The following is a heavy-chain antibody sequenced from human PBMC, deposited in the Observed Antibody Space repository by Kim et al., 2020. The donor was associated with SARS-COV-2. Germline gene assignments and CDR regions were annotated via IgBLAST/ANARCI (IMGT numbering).Heavy chain of an antibody. D-gene: IGHD2-15*01. CDR2: IYPGDSDT. CDR3: ARIIGYCSGGSCYGRTYYFDY. J-gene: IGHJ4*02. Sequence: GESLKISCKGSGYSFTSYWIGWVRQMPGKGLEWMGIIYPGDSDTRYSQSFQGQVTISADKSISTAYLQWSSLKASDTAMYYCARIIGYCSGGSCYGRTYYFDYWGQGTLVTVSS. CDR1: GYSFTSYW. V-gene: IGHV5-51*01.